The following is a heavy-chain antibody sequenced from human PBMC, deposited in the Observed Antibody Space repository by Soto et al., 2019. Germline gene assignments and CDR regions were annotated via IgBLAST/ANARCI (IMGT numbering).Heavy chain of an antibody. J-gene: IGHJ5*02. CDR2: IIPIFGTA. CDR3: ARDRGPSSGYYPYWFDP. D-gene: IGHD3-22*01. CDR1: GGTFSNYA. V-gene: IGHV1-69*12. Sequence: QVQLVQSGAEVKKPGSSVKVSCKASGGTFSNYAITWVRQAPGQGLEWMGGIIPIFGTANYAQKFQARVTSTADXXXGXXYMELSSLRSEDTAVYYCARDRGPSSGYYPYWFDPWGQGTLVTVSS.